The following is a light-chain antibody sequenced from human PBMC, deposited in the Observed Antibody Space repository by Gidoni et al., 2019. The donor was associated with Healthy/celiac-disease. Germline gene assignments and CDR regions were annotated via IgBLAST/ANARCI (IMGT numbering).Light chain of an antibody. CDR3: QQYNSTPLT. CDR1: QSVLYSSNNKSY. J-gene: IGKJ4*01. V-gene: IGKV4-1*01. CDR2: WAS. Sequence: DIVMTQSPDSLAVSLGERATINCKSSQSVLYSSNNKSYLAWYQQKPGQAPKLLIYWASTREAGIPDRFSGSGSGTDFTLTISSREAEDVAVYYCQQYNSTPLTFXGXTKVEIK.